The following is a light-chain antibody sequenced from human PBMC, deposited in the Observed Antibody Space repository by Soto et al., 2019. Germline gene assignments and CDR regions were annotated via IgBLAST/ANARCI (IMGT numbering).Light chain of an antibody. CDR2: GAS. CDR3: QQYYISWS. V-gene: IGKV3-20*01. J-gene: IGKJ1*01. CDR1: QNVDSNS. Sequence: EIVLTQSPGTLSLSPGERATLSCRASQNVDSNSLAWYQQKPGQAPRLLIYGASSRATGIQDRFSGSGSGTEFTLTIRSLQPEDFATYSCQQYYISWSCGQGTKVDIK.